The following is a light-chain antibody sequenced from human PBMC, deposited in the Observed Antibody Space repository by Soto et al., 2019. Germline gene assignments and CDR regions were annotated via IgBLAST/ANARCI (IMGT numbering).Light chain of an antibody. CDR3: ASYTSTTTLVV. J-gene: IGLJ2*01. Sequence: QSALTQPASVSGSPGQSITISCTGTSSDIGRYNYVSWYQQHPGKAPRLVISGVNKRPSGISNRFSGSKSGNTASLIISGLQADDEAIYYCASYTSTTTLVVFGGGTQLTVL. V-gene: IGLV2-14*01. CDR2: GVN. CDR1: SSDIGRYNY.